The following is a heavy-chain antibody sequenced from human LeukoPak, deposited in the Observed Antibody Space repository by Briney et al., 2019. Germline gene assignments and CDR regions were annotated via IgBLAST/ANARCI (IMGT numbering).Heavy chain of an antibody. CDR1: GGSISGRY. CDR2: WRYDGSP. J-gene: IGHJ4*02. Sequence: PSETLSLTCAVSGGSISGRYWSWLRQPPGKGLGWIANWRYDGSPNYTPSLESRATISLDTSKHQFSLRLTSVTAADTAVYYCVVAQKWLAFFYWGQGILITVSS. D-gene: IGHD6-19*01. V-gene: IGHV4-59*08. CDR3: VVAQKWLAFFY.